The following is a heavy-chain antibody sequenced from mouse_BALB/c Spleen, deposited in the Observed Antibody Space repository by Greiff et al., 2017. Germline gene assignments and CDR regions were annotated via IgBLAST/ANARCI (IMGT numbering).Heavy chain of an antibody. CDR3: AREGGNYTLYAMDY. CDR1: GFTFSSYT. V-gene: IGHV5-6-4*01. J-gene: IGHJ4*01. CDR2: ISSGGSYT. Sequence: EVQLVESGGGLVKPGGSLKLSCAASGFTFSSYTMSWVRQTPEKRLEWVATISSGGSYTYYPDSVKGRFTISRDNAKNTLYLQMSSLKSEDTAMYYCAREGGNYTLYAMDYWGQGTSVTVSS. D-gene: IGHD2-1*01.